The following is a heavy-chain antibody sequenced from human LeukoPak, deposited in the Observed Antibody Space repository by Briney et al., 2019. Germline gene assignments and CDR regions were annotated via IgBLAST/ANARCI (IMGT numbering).Heavy chain of an antibody. CDR2: IYHDGSTT. CDR1: GFTFSSYG. CDR3: ARDLSGSAFGLGY. V-gene: IGHV3-74*01. J-gene: IGHJ4*02. Sequence: PGGSLRLSCSASGFTFSSYGMHWVRQVPGKGLVWVSLIYHDGSTTRYADSVKVRFTISRDNAKNTLYLQMRGLRAEDTAVYYCARDLSGSAFGLGYWGQGALVTVSS. D-gene: IGHD1-14*01.